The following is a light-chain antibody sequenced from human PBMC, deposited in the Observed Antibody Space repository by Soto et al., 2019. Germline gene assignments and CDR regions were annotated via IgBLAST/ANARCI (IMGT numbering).Light chain of an antibody. CDR1: QSVSGSS. J-gene: IGKJ2*01. CDR3: HQYGSFTHT. Sequence: EIVLTQSPGTLSLSPGERATLSCRASQSVSGSSLAWYQHKPGQDPRLLIYVASSRATGIPDRFSGSGSGTDFTFIISRLEPEDFGMYYCHQYGSFTHTFGQGPELETK. CDR2: VAS. V-gene: IGKV3-20*01.